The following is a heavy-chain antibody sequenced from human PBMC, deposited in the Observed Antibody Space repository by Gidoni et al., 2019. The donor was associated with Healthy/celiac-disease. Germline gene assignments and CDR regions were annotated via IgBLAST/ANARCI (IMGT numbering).Heavy chain of an antibody. Sequence: EVQLVESGGGLVKPGGSLRLSCAASGFTFSSYSMNWVRQDPGKGLEWVSSISSSSSYIYYADSVNGRFTISRDNAKNSLYLQMNSLRAEDTAVYYCARESGQWLVAYYYYGMDVWGQGTTVTVSS. CDR2: ISSSSSYI. CDR1: GFTFSSYS. CDR3: ARESGQWLVAYYYYGMDV. D-gene: IGHD6-19*01. V-gene: IGHV3-21*01. J-gene: IGHJ6*02.